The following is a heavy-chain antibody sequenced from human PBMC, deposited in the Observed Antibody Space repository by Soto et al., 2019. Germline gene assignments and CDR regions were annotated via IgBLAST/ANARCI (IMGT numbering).Heavy chain of an antibody. CDR3: ARERARVYDSSGYPRGGFDY. V-gene: IGHV1-46*01. J-gene: IGHJ4*02. Sequence: ASVKVSCKASGYTFTSYYMHWVRQAPGQGLEWMGIINPSGGSTSYAQKFQGRVTMTRDTSTSTVYMELSSLRSEDTAVYYCARERARVYDSSGYPRGGFDYWGQGTLVTVSS. CDR1: GYTFTSYY. CDR2: INPSGGST. D-gene: IGHD3-22*01.